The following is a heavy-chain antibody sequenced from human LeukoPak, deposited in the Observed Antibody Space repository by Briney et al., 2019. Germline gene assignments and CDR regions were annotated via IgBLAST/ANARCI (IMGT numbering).Heavy chain of an antibody. Sequence: PGGSLRLSCAASGLTFSNYPMSWVRQAPGKGLEWVSAIGGSGDTTYYADSVKGRFTISRDNSQNTLYLQMNSLRAEDTALYYCANTARDDAFDIWGQGTMVTVSS. J-gene: IGHJ3*02. CDR1: GLTFSNYP. CDR3: ANTARDDAFDI. V-gene: IGHV3-23*01. CDR2: IGGSGDTT.